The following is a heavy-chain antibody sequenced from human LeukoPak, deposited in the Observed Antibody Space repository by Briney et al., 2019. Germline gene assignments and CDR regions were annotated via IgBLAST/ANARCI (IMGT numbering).Heavy chain of an antibody. CDR2: IYHSGST. D-gene: IGHD6-13*01. CDR1: GYSISSGYY. J-gene: IGHJ4*02. V-gene: IGHV4-38-2*02. Sequence: KPSETLSLTCNVSGYSISSGYYWAWIRQSPGKGLEWIGSIYHSGSTYYNPSLKSRVTMSVDTSKKQFSLNLSSVTAADTAVYYCATTPREYSSTWYYFDYWGQGILVTVSS. CDR3: ATTPREYSSTWYYFDY.